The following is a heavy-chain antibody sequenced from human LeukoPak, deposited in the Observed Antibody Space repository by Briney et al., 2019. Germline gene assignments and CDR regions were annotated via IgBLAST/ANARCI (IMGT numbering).Heavy chain of an antibody. CDR1: GFTVSSNY. D-gene: IGHD2-15*01. CDR2: IYSGGST. V-gene: IGHV3-53*01. J-gene: IGHJ4*02. Sequence: GGSLRLSCAASGFTVSSNYMSWVRQAPGKGLEWVSVIYSGGSTYYADSVKGRFTISRDNSKNTLYLQMNSLRAEDTAVYYCARDIGHCSGGSCYDPAFDYWGQGTLVTVSS. CDR3: ARDIGHCSGGSCYDPAFDY.